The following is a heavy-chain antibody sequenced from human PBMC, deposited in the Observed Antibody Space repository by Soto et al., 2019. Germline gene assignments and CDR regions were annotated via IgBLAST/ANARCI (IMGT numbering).Heavy chain of an antibody. D-gene: IGHD4-17*01. Sequence: PSETLSLTCTVSGDFISYYSWAWIRQSAGKGLEWIGRVYSTVTIFYNPSLKSRATMSVDTSKNQFSLKLTSVNAADTAVYYCARDDFGSNTRAFDHWGQGNMVTVSS. V-gene: IGHV4-4*07. CDR3: ARDDFGSNTRAFDH. CDR2: VYSTVTI. CDR1: GDFISYYS. J-gene: IGHJ5*02.